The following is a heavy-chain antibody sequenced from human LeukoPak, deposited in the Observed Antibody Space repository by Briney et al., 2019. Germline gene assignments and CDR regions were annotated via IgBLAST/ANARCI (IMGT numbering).Heavy chain of an antibody. D-gene: IGHD6-13*01. CDR1: GFTFSSYG. Sequence: GGALRLSCAASGFTFSSYGMQWVRQAPGKGLEWVAVISDDGSNKYYGDSVKGRFTISRDNSKNTLYLQMNSLRAEDTAVYYCAKDRGYSSSWYVFGYWGQGTLVTVSS. J-gene: IGHJ4*02. CDR2: ISDDGSNK. CDR3: AKDRGYSSSWYVFGY. V-gene: IGHV3-30*18.